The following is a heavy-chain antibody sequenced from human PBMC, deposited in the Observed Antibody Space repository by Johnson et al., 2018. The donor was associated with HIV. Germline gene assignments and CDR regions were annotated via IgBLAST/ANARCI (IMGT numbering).Heavy chain of an antibody. CDR3: AIPYYFDRGVYH. D-gene: IGHD3-22*01. V-gene: IGHV3-64*01. J-gene: IGHJ3*01. CDR2: ISSNGGST. Sequence: EQLVESGGGLVQPGGSLRLSCAASGFSFSTYAMHWVRQAPGKGLEYVSAISSNGGSTFYANSVKGRFTIFRDNSKRTLYLQMGSLRAEDMGVYYCAIPYYFDRGVYHWGQGTMVTVSS. CDR1: GFSFSTYA.